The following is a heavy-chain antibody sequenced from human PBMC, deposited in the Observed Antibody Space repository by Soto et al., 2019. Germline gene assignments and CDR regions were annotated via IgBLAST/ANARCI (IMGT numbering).Heavy chain of an antibody. J-gene: IGHJ5*02. CDR1: GFSLSTSGVG. Sequence: QITLKESGPTLVKPTQTLTLTCTFSGFSLSTSGVGVGWIRQPPGKALEWLALIYWDDDKRYSPSLKSRLTITKDTSKNQVVLTMTNMDPVDTATYYCAKLWFEELLGLNWFDPWGQGTLVTVSS. V-gene: IGHV2-5*02. CDR2: IYWDDDK. D-gene: IGHD3-10*01. CDR3: AKLWFEELLGLNWFDP.